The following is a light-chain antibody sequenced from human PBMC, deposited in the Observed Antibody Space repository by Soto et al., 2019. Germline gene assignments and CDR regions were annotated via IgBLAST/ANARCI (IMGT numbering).Light chain of an antibody. CDR1: QSVSSN. J-gene: IGKJ1*01. CDR2: GAS. CDR3: QQYNNWPPWT. V-gene: IGKV3-15*01. Sequence: EIVMTQSPATLYVSPGERATLSCRASQSVSSNLAWYQQKPGQAPRLLIYGASTRATGIPARFSGSGSGTDFTLTISGLQSEDFAVYYCQQYNNWPPWTVGQGTKLEIK.